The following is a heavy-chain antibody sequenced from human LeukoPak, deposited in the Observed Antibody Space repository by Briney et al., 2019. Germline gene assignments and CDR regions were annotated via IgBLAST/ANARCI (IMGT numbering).Heavy chain of an antibody. CDR3: AKDQGGYCTNGVCFTLDH. D-gene: IGHD2-8*01. Sequence: GGSLRLSCAASGFTFSSYGMHWVRQAPGKGLEWVAVISYDGSNKYYADSVKGRFTISRDNSKNTLYLQMNSLRAEDTAVYYCAKDQGGYCTNGVCFTLDHWGQGTLVTVSS. CDR2: ISYDGSNK. CDR1: GFTFSSYG. V-gene: IGHV3-30*18. J-gene: IGHJ4*02.